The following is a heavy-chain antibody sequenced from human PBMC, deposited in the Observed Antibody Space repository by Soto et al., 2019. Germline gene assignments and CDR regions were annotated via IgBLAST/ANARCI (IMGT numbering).Heavy chain of an antibody. D-gene: IGHD3-10*01. CDR1: GFTFSSYS. CDR3: AMGGYGSGRGGMDV. J-gene: IGHJ6*02. CDR2: ISSSSSYI. V-gene: IGHV3-21*01. Sequence: EVQLVESGGGLVKPGGSLRLSCAPSGFTFSSYSMNWVRQAPGKGLEWVSSISSSSSYIYYADSVKVRFTISRDKAKNPLYRQMKGMRAEDTAVYDCAMGGYGSGRGGMDVWGQGTTVTVSS.